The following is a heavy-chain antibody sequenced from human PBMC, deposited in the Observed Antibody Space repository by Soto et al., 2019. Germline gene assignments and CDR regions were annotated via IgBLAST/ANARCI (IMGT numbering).Heavy chain of an antibody. D-gene: IGHD2-15*01. Sequence: GASVKVSCKASGYTFTRSGISWVRQAPGQGLEWMGWINPNSGGTNYAQKFQGWVTMTRDTSISTAYMELSRLRSDDTAVYYCARDLVVVDYYYGMDVWGQGTTVTVSS. CDR3: ARDLVVVDYYYGMDV. CDR2: INPNSGGT. V-gene: IGHV1-2*04. CDR1: GYTFTRSG. J-gene: IGHJ6*02.